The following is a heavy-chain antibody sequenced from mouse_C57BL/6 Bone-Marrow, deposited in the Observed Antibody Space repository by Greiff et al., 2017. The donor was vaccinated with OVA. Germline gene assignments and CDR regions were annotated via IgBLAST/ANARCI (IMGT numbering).Heavy chain of an antibody. CDR3: AREDHYYGSLFAY. CDR1: GYTFTSYW. Sequence: QVQLQQPGAELVKPGASVKMSCKASGYTFTSYWITWVKQRPGQVLEWIGDINPGSGSTNYNEKFKSKATLTVDTSSSTAYMQLSSLTSEDSAVYFCAREDHYYGSLFAYWGQGTLVTVSA. V-gene: IGHV1-55*01. CDR2: INPGSGST. J-gene: IGHJ3*01. D-gene: IGHD1-1*01.